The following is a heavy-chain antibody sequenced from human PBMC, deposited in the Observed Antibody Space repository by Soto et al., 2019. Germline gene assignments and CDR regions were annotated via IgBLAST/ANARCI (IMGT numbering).Heavy chain of an antibody. J-gene: IGHJ4*02. Sequence: ASVKVSCKASGYTFTSYGISWVRQAPGQGLEWMGIINPSGGSTDYAQRFKGRVTMTRDTSTSTVYMELSSLRSEDTAVYYCARDRAINMISTFDNWGQGTLVTVSS. V-gene: IGHV1-46*01. CDR3: ARDRAINMISTFDN. CDR1: GYTFTSYG. D-gene: IGHD3-22*01. CDR2: INPSGGST.